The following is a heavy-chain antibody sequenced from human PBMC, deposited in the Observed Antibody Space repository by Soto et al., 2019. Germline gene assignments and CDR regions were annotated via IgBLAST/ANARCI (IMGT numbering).Heavy chain of an antibody. D-gene: IGHD4-17*01. V-gene: IGHV4-39*02. CDR3: AREYTVTTGFDY. CDR1: GGSISSSSYY. J-gene: IGHJ4*02. Sequence: LETLSLTCTVSGGSISSSSYYWGWIRQPPGKGLEWIGSIYYSGSTYYNPSLKSRVTISVDTSKNQFSLKLSSVTAADTAVCYCAREYTVTTGFDYWGQGTLVTVSS. CDR2: IYYSGST.